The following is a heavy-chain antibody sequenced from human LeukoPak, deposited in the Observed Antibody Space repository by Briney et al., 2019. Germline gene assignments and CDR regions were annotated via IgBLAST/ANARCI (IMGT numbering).Heavy chain of an antibody. D-gene: IGHD3-22*01. CDR1: GGPISSYY. Sequence: SETLSLTCTVSGGPISSYYWSWIRQPPGKGLEWIGYIYYSGSTNYNPSLKSRVTISVDTSKNQFSLKLSSVTAADTAVYYCARKAVYYYDDWGQGALVTVSS. CDR2: IYYSGST. J-gene: IGHJ4*02. CDR3: ARKAVYYYDD. V-gene: IGHV4-59*01.